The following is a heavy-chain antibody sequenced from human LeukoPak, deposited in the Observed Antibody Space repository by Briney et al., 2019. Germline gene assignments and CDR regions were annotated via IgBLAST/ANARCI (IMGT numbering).Heavy chain of an antibody. CDR1: GYTFTSYG. CDR3: ARDAYCTNGVCYLRY. CDR2: ISAYNGNT. V-gene: IGHV1-18*01. D-gene: IGHD2-8*01. J-gene: IGHJ4*02. Sequence: ASVKVSCKASGYTFTSYGISWVRQAPGQGLEWMVWISAYNGNTNYAQKLQGRVTMSTDTSTSTAYMELRSLRSDDTAVYYCARDAYCTNGVCYLRYWGQGTLVTVSS.